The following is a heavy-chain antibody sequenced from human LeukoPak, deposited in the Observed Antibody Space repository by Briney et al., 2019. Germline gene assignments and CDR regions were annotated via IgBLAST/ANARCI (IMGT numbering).Heavy chain of an antibody. J-gene: IGHJ4*02. CDR2: IWYDGSNK. D-gene: IGHD3-16*01. CDR3: ARGVRYAGLGYFDY. Sequence: GGSLRLSCAASGFTFSSYGMHWVRQAPGKGLEWVAVIWYDGSNKYYADSVKGRFTISRDNSKNTLYLQMNSLRAEDTAVYYCARGVRYAGLGYFDYWGQGTLVTVSS. V-gene: IGHV3-33*01. CDR1: GFTFSSYG.